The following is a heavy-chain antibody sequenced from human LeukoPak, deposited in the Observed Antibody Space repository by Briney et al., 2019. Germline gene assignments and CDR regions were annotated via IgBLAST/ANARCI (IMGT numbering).Heavy chain of an antibody. D-gene: IGHD3-10*01. CDR1: GGSISSYY. CDR2: IYYSGST. Sequence: SETLSLTCTVSGGSISSYYWSWIRQPPGKGLEWIGYIYYSGSTNYNPSFKSRVTISVDTSKNQFSLKLSSVTAADTAVYYCARDAYYYGSGSYWSWFDPWGQGTLVTVSS. V-gene: IGHV4-59*01. CDR3: ARDAYYYGSGSYWSWFDP. J-gene: IGHJ5*02.